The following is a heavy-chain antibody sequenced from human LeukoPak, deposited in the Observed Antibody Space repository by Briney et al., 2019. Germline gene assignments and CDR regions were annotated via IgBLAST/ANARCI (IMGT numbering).Heavy chain of an antibody. J-gene: IGHJ4*02. D-gene: IGHD3-9*01. V-gene: IGHV4-4*02. CDR1: GGSISSSNW. CDR2: IYHSGST. CDR3: ARLSRSYYDILTGYYSPLYYFDY. Sequence: PSGTLSLTCAVSGGSISSSNWWSWVRQPPGKGLEWIREIYHSGSTNYNPSLKSRVTISVDKSKNQFSLKLSSVTAADTAVYYCARLSRSYYDILTGYYSPLYYFDYWGQGTLVTVSS.